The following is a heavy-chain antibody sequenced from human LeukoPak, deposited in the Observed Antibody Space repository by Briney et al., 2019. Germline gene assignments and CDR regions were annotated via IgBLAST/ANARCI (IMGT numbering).Heavy chain of an antibody. CDR3: ARVYGSNSIDP. D-gene: IGHD6-13*01. J-gene: IGHJ5*02. V-gene: IGHV4-34*01. CDR2: IYHSGTT. Sequence: SETLSLTCAVYGGSFSGYYWSWIRQPPGKGLEWIGEIYHSGTTNYNPSLKSRVTTSIDKSKNQFSLKLSSVTAADTAVYYCARVYGSNSIDPWGQGTLVTVSS. CDR1: GGSFSGYY.